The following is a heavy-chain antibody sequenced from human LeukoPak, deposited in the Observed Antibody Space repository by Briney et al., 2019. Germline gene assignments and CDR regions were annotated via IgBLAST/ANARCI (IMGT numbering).Heavy chain of an antibody. CDR2: IYYSGST. CDR1: GGSISSYY. V-gene: IGHV4-59*01. D-gene: IGHD4-17*01. J-gene: IGHJ5*02. Sequence: PSETLSLTCTVSGGSISSYYWSWIRQPPGKGLEWIGYIYYSGSTNYNPSLKSRVTISVDTSKNQFSLKLSSVTAADTAVYYCARVLGDHDYGDYEGWFDPWGQGTLATVSS. CDR3: ARVLGDHDYGDYEGWFDP.